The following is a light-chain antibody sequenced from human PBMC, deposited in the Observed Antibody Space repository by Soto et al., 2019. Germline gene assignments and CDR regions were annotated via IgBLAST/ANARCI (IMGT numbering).Light chain of an antibody. CDR3: QQRTNWPRGT. V-gene: IGKV3-11*01. CDR1: QSVRNF. J-gene: IGKJ2*02. CDR2: EAS. Sequence: EVVLTQSPATLTLSPGERATLSCRASQSVRNFLAWYQQKPGQAPRLLIYEASNRAAGIPARFSGSGSGTDFTLTISSLEPDDFGLYYCQQRTNWPRGTFGQGTNLEI.